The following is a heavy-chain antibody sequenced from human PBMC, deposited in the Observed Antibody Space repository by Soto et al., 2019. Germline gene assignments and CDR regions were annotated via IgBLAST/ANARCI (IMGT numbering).Heavy chain of an antibody. V-gene: IGHV1-18*01. CDR3: ARGGKYCNTGVCYCYGMDV. CDR1: GYTLTSYG. Sequence: QVHLVQSGAEVKKPGASVKVSCKASGYTLTSYGISWVRHAPGQGLEWMGGISAYNGKTNYAQKFQGRVTMTTDTSTSTAYMELRSLRSDDTAVYYCARGGKYCNTGVCYCYGMDVWGKGTTVTVSP. CDR2: ISAYNGKT. J-gene: IGHJ6*04. D-gene: IGHD2-8*01.